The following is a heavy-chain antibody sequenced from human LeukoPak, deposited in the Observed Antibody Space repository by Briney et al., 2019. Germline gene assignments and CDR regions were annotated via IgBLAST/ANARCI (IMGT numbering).Heavy chain of an antibody. Sequence: GGSLRLSCEASGFTFSTYGMHWVRQAPGKGLEWVAVIWYDGSNKNYADSVKGRFTISRDNSKNTLYLKMSSLRAEDTAVYYCARGGRTTWHGMDVWGQGTTVTVSS. J-gene: IGHJ6*02. V-gene: IGHV3-33*01. CDR3: ARGGRTTWHGMDV. CDR2: IWYDGSNK. CDR1: GFTFSTYG. D-gene: IGHD4-17*01.